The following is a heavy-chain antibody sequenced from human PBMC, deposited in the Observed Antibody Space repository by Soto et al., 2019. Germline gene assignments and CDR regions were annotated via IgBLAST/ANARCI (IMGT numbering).Heavy chain of an antibody. Sequence: QVQLVQSGAEVKKPGASVKVSCKASGYTFTSYYMHWVRQAPGQGLEWMGIINPTGGSTSYAQKCQGRVTMTRDTSTSTVYMELSSLRSGDTAVYYCARESTTGYGDYYYYYGMDVWGQGTTVTVSS. D-gene: IGHD4-17*01. CDR3: ARESTTGYGDYYYYYGMDV. CDR2: INPTGGST. J-gene: IGHJ6*02. CDR1: GYTFTSYY. V-gene: IGHV1-46*03.